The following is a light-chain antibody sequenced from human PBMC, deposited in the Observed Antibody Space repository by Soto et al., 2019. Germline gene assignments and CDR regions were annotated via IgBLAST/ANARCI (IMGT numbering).Light chain of an antibody. Sequence: EIVLTQSPATLSLSPGERATLSCRASQGVSGYLAWYQQKPGQAPRLLIYDASSRATGIPARFSGSGSGTDFTRTISSPEPEDFAVYYCQQRRNWPPEFTFGPGTKVDMK. CDR1: QGVSGY. CDR2: DAS. CDR3: QQRRNWPPEFT. J-gene: IGKJ3*01. V-gene: IGKV3-11*01.